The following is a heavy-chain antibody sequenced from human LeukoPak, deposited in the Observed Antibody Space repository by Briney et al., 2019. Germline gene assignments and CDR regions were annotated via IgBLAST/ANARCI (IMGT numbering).Heavy chain of an antibody. CDR1: GGSFSDYY. D-gene: IGHD6-13*01. J-gene: IGHJ4*01. Sequence: PSETLSLTCAVYGGSFSDYYWSWIRQPPGKGLEWIGDINHSGNTNYNPSLTSRVTISVDTSKNQFSLKVTSMSAADTALYYCARQMSYSRSQPLTYFDYWGQGTLVTVSS. CDR3: ARQMSYSRSQPLTYFDY. V-gene: IGHV4-34*01. CDR2: INHSGNT.